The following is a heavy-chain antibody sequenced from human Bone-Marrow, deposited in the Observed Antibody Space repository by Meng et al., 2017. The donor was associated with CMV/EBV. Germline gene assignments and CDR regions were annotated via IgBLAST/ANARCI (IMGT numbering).Heavy chain of an antibody. CDR3: ARDSPDVEMAT. Sequence: GGSLRLSCAASGFTFSSYEMNWVRQAPGKGLEWVSYISSSGSTIYYADSVKGRFTISRDNAKNSLYLQMNSLRAEDTAVYYCARDSPDVEMATWGQGTLVTVYS. J-gene: IGHJ5*02. CDR1: GFTFSSYE. V-gene: IGHV3-48*03. CDR2: ISSSGSTI. D-gene: IGHD5-24*01.